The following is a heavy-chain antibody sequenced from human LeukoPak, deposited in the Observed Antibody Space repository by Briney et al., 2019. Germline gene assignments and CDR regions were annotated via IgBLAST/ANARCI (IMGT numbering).Heavy chain of an antibody. Sequence: PGGSLRLSCAASGFTFSSYGMHWVRQAPGKGLEWVAVISYDGSNKYYADSVKGRSTISRDNSKNTLYLQMNSLRAEDTDVYYCAKDSVAVAGTIDYWGQGTLVTVSS. CDR3: AKDSVAVAGTIDY. J-gene: IGHJ4*02. CDR2: ISYDGSNK. D-gene: IGHD6-19*01. CDR1: GFTFSSYG. V-gene: IGHV3-30*18.